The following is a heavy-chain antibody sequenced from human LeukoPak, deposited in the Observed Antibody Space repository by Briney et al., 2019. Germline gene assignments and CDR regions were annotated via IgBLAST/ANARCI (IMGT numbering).Heavy chain of an antibody. J-gene: IGHJ5*02. CDR2: LSTSTTFI. V-gene: IGHV3-11*03. D-gene: IGHD2-21*01. CDR1: GFTFTDYY. CDR3: ARSPDVVETWFDL. Sequence: PGGSLRLSCAASGFTFTDYYMSWIRQAPGKGLEWVSYLSTSTTFINYADSVRGRFTISRDNAKNSLYLQMNSLRAEDTAVYYCARSPDVVETWFDLWGQGVQVTVSS.